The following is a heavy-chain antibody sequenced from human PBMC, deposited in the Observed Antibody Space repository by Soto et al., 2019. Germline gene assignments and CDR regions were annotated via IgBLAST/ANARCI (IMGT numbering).Heavy chain of an antibody. V-gene: IGHV3-20*04. CDR1: GFTFDDYG. D-gene: IGHD6-19*01. Sequence: EVQLVESGGGVVRPGGSLRLSCAASGFTFDDYGMSWVRQAPGKGLEWVSGINWNGGSTGYADSVKGRFTISRDNAKNSLYLQMNSLTPEDTALYYCARDVTVAQGLDYFDYWGQGTLVTVSS. J-gene: IGHJ4*02. CDR2: INWNGGST. CDR3: ARDVTVAQGLDYFDY.